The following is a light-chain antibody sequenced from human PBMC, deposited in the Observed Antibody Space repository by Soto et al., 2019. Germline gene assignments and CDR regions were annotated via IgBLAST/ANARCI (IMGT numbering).Light chain of an antibody. Sequence: EIVLTQSPGTLSLSPGERATLSCRASQSISSNYLTWYQQKPGQAPRLLIYGASSRATGIPDRFSGSGSGKEFPFPINRLGPKDFAGYYCTQYGNPSLYTFGQGTKVDIK. CDR3: TQYGNPSLYT. J-gene: IGKJ2*01. CDR1: QSISSNY. CDR2: GAS. V-gene: IGKV3-20*01.